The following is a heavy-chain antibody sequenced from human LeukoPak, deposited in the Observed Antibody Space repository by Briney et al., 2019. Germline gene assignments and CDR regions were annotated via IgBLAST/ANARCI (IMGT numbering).Heavy chain of an antibody. V-gene: IGHV3-53*01. CDR1: GFTVSSNY. Sequence: GGSLRLSCAASGFTVSSNYMSWVRQAPGKGLEWVSVIYSGGSTYYADSAKGRFTISRDNSKNTLYLQMNSLRAEDTAVYYCARDRDYGGNSYWGQGTLVTVSS. J-gene: IGHJ4*02. CDR2: IYSGGST. D-gene: IGHD4-23*01. CDR3: ARDRDYGGNSY.